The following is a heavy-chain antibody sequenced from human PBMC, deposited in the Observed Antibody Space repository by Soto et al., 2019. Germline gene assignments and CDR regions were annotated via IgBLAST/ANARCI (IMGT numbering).Heavy chain of an antibody. J-gene: IGHJ6*02. D-gene: IGHD3-10*01. V-gene: IGHV1-18*01. CDR3: ARDVRGTMARGVIREYYYYGMDV. CDR2: ISAYNGNT. Sequence: QVQLVQSGAEVKKPGASVKVSCKASGYTFTSYGISWVRQAPGQGLEWMGWISAYNGNTNYAQKLQGRVTMTTDTSTSTAYMELRSLRSDDTAVYYCARDVRGTMARGVIREYYYYGMDVWGQGTTVTVSS. CDR1: GYTFTSYG.